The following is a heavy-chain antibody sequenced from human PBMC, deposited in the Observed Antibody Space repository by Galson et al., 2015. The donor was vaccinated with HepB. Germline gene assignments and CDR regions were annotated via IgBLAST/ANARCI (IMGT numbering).Heavy chain of an antibody. V-gene: IGHV3-30*18. J-gene: IGHJ4*02. CDR1: GFTFSCCS. CDR2: FSVDGRST. Sequence: SLRLSCAASGFTFSCCSMHWVRQAPGKGLEWLAVFSVDGRSTHYADSVKGRFTISRDNSKNTLYLQMNSLRPEDTAVYYCAKESSTGVYRTADYWGQGTLVTVSA. CDR3: AKESSTGVYRTADY. D-gene: IGHD2-8*02.